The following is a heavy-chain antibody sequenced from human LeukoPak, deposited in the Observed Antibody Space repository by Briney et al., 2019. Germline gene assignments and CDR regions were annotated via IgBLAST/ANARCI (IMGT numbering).Heavy chain of an antibody. CDR2: ISWNSGSI. D-gene: IGHD2-15*01. CDR3: VKGHCSSSSCFPNYYYYMDV. J-gene: IGHJ6*03. Sequence: GGSLRLSCAGSGFTFDEHAMHWVRQAPGKGLEWVSGISWNSGSIAYADSVKGRFTISRDNSKNLLFLQMSSLRAADTALYYCVKGHCSSSSCFPNYYYYMDVWGTGTTVTVSS. V-gene: IGHV3-9*01. CDR1: GFTFDEHA.